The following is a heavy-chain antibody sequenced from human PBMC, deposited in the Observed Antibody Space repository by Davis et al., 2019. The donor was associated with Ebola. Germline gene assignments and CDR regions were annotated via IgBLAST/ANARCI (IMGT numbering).Heavy chain of an antibody. V-gene: IGHV3-74*01. CDR3: ARGTHYAHDY. CDR1: GFTFSTYW. CDR2: INADGSTT. J-gene: IGHJ4*02. D-gene: IGHD2-2*01. Sequence: GESLKISCAASGFTFSTYWMNWVRQAPGKGLVLLSNINADGSTTSYADSVKGRFTISRDNAKNTLYLQMNSLRDEDTAVYYCARGTHYAHDYWGQGTLVTVSS.